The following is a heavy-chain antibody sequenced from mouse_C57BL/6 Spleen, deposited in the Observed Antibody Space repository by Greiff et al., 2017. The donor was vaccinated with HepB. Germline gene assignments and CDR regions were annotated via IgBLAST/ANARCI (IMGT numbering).Heavy chain of an antibody. Sequence: VQLQQSGAELAKPGASVKLSCKASGYTFTSYWMHWVKQRPGQGLEWIGYINPSSGYTKYNQKFKDKATLTADKSSSTAYMQRRSLTYEDSAVYYCASEGYYGNGCFADWGQGTLVTVSA. V-gene: IGHV1-7*01. CDR2: INPSSGYT. D-gene: IGHD1-2*01. J-gene: IGHJ3*01. CDR3: ASEGYYGNGCFAD. CDR1: GYTFTSYW.